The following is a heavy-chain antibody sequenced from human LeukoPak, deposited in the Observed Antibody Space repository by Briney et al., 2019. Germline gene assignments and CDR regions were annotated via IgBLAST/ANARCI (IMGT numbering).Heavy chain of an antibody. CDR3: AMCLSGYYLGFDY. D-gene: IGHD3-3*01. V-gene: IGHV1-2*02. CDR1: GYTFTGYY. Sequence: ASVKVSCKASGYTFTGYYMYWVRQAPGRGLEWMGWINPNSGGTNYAQKFQGRVTMTRDTSISTAYMELSRLRSDDTAVYYCAMCLSGYYLGFDYWGQGTLVTVSS. J-gene: IGHJ4*02. CDR2: INPNSGGT.